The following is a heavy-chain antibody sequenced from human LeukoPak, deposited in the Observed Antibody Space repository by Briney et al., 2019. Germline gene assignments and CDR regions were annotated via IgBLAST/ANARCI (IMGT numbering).Heavy chain of an antibody. V-gene: IGHV4-59*08. Sequence: PSETLSLTCTVSGGSISSYYWSWIRRPPGKGLEWIGYIYYSGSTYYNPSLKSRVTISVDTSKNQFSLKLSSVTAADTAVYYCARGRNTFDYWGQGTLVTVSS. D-gene: IGHD2-15*01. CDR3: ARGRNTFDY. CDR1: GGSISSYY. CDR2: IYYSGST. J-gene: IGHJ4*02.